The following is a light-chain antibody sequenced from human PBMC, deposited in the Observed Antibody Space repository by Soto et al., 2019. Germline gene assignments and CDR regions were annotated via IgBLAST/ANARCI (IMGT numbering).Light chain of an antibody. CDR2: GAS. V-gene: IGKV3-15*01. Sequence: EVVLTQSPATLSLSPGERATLSCRASQSVSSNLAWYQQKPGQAPRLLIYGASTRATGIPARFSGSGSGTEFTLTISSLQSEDFAVYYCQQYNNWPPINCGQGRRREIK. J-gene: IGKJ5*01. CDR3: QQYNNWPPIN. CDR1: QSVSSN.